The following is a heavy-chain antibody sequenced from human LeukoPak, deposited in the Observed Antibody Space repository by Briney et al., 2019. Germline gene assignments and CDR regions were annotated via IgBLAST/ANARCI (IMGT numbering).Heavy chain of an antibody. CDR1: GFTFTSYT. D-gene: IGHD6-19*01. CDR2: ISSNGGST. CDR3: ARVASDSSGWYHFDY. J-gene: IGHJ4*02. V-gene: IGHV3-64*01. Sequence: GGSLRLSCAASGFTFTSYTMYCVRQAPGKRLEYVSAISSNGGSTYYANSVKGRFTISRDNSKNTPYLQMSSLRADDTAVYYCARVASDSSGWYHFDYWGQGTLVTVSS.